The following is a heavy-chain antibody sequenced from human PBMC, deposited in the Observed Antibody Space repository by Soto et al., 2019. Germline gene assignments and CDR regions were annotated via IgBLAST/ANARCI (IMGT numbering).Heavy chain of an antibody. J-gene: IGHJ6*02. D-gene: IGHD6-13*01. CDR3: AKAGYSSSWYGGFNYYYGMDV. V-gene: IGHV3-48*01. CDR1: GFTFSSYN. CDR2: ISSSSSTI. Sequence: PGGSLRLSCAASGFTFSSYNMNWVRQAPGKGLEWVSQISSSSSTIYYADSVKGRFTISRDNSKNTLYLQMNSLRAEDTAVYYCAKAGYSSSWYGGFNYYYGMDVWGQGTTVTVSS.